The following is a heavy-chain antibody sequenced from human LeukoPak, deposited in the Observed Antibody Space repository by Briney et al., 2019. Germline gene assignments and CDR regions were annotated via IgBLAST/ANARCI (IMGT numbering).Heavy chain of an antibody. Sequence: ASVKVSCKASGGTFSSYAISWVRQAPGQGLEWMGRIIPIFGTANYAQKFQGRVTITTDESTSTAHMELSSLRSEDTAVYYCARDEPLTVLTFDYWGQGTLVTVSS. CDR3: ARDEPLTVLTFDY. CDR1: GGTFSSYA. CDR2: IIPIFGTA. J-gene: IGHJ4*02. V-gene: IGHV1-69*05. D-gene: IGHD3-22*01.